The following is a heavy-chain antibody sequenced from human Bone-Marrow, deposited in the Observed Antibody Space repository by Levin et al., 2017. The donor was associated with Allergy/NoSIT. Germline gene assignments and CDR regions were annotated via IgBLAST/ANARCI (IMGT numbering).Heavy chain of an antibody. D-gene: IGHD5-12*01. V-gene: IGHV3-21*01. CDR3: AWTPGYSGYDFDY. J-gene: IGHJ4*02. CDR1: GFTFSSYS. Sequence: GGSLRLSCAASGFTFSSYSMNWVRQAPGKGLEWVSSISSSSSYIYYADSVKGRFTISRDNAKNSLYLQMNSLRAEDTAVYYCAWTPGYSGYDFDYWGQGTLVTVSS. CDR2: ISSSSSYI.